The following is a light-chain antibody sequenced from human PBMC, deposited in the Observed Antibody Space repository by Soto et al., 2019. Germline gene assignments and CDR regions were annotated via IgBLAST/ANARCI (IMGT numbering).Light chain of an antibody. J-gene: IGKJ2*01. Sequence: EIVLTQSPATLSLSPGERATLACRASQNIARYLAWYQQKPGQAPRVLIYDASNRATGIPARFSGSGSGTDFTLTISSLEPEDFAVYYCQQRSDCPPYPFGQGTKLEIK. CDR2: DAS. CDR1: QNIARY. CDR3: QQRSDCPPYP. V-gene: IGKV3-11*01.